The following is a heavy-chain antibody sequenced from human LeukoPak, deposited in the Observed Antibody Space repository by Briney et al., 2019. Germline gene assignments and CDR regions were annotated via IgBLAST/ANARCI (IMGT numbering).Heavy chain of an antibody. J-gene: IGHJ3*02. CDR3: ARGNYYGSGSRDAFDI. Sequence: PSQTLSPTCTVSGGSISSGSYYWTWIRQPAGKGLEWIGRIFISGSTNYNPSLRSRVTISLDTSKNQFSLKLSSVTAADTAVYYCARGNYYGSGSRDAFDIWGQGTMVTVSS. CDR1: GGSISSGSYY. CDR2: IFISGST. V-gene: IGHV4-61*02. D-gene: IGHD3-10*01.